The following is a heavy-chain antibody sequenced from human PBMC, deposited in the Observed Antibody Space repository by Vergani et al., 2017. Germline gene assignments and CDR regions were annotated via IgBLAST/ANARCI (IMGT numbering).Heavy chain of an antibody. D-gene: IGHD6-13*01. CDR2: IRGSGCST. CDR1: GFNFNSHA. Sequence: EVQLLESGGGLVQPGGSLELPCAASGFNFNSHAMGWGRPAPGKGLEWVSPIRGSGCSTYYADSVKGRFTISRDNSKNTLYLQMNSLRAEDTAVYYCRAPYSSSWYNYYYGMDVWGQGTTVTVSS. V-gene: IGHV3-23*01. CDR3: RAPYSSSWYNYYYGMDV. J-gene: IGHJ6*02.